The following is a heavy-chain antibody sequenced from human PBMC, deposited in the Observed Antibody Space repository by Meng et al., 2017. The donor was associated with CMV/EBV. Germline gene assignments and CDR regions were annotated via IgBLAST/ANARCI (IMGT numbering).Heavy chain of an antibody. CDR1: GFTFSSYA. Sequence: GESLKISCAASGFTFSSYAMSWVRQTPGKGLEWISTIDSSGAYIADSVKGRFTVSRDNFKNTLDLQMNSLRVEDAATYYCAKLMANTRVDHWGQGTQVTVSS. CDR3: AKLMANTRVDH. CDR2: IDSSGA. J-gene: IGHJ5*02. D-gene: IGHD5-24*01. V-gene: IGHV3-23*05.